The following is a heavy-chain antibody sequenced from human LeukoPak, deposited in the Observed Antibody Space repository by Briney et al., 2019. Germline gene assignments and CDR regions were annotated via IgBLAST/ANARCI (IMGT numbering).Heavy chain of an antibody. CDR2: IISSVIII. Sequence: GGSLRLSCAASGFTFSSYEMSWVRQAPRKGLEWVSYIISSVIIIYYSDSVKGRFNISRDNAKNSLYLQMNSLRAEDTAVYYCARGXSGWTWXXGTLVTVS. CDR1: GFTFSSYE. CDR3: ARGXSGWT. V-gene: IGHV3-48*03. J-gene: IGHJ5*01. D-gene: IGHD6-19*01.